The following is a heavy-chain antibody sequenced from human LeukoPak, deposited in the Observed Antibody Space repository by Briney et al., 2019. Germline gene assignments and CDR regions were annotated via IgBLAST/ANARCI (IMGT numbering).Heavy chain of an antibody. J-gene: IGHJ4*02. D-gene: IGHD6-6*01. CDR3: ATNRPWVY. Sequence: SETLSLTCAVYGRSFSGYYWSWIRQPPGKGLEWIGEINHSGSTNYNPSLKSRVTISVDTSKNQFSLKLSSVTAAGTAVYYCATNRPWVYWGQGTLVTVSS. CDR1: GRSFSGYY. V-gene: IGHV4-34*01. CDR2: INHSGST.